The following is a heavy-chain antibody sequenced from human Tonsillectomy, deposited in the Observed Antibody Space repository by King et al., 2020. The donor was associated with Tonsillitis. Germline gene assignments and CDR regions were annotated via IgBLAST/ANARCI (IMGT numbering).Heavy chain of an antibody. CDR1: GFTFSTYS. CDR2: SSSTSSYI. J-gene: IGHJ3*02. D-gene: IGHD3-22*01. Sequence: VQLVESGGDLVKPGGSLRLSCAASGFTFSTYSMNWVRQAPGKGLEWVSSSSSTSSYIYYADSLKGRFTISRDNAKNSLFLQMNSLRAEDTAVYYCARYLSGDSSGYDAFDIWGQGTMVTVSS. V-gene: IGHV3-21*01. CDR3: ARYLSGDSSGYDAFDI.